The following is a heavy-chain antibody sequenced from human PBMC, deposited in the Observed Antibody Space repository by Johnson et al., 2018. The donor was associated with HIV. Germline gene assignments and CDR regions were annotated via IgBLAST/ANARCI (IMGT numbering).Heavy chain of an antibody. D-gene: IGHD6-13*01. CDR3: ARDSSSWRPSGAFDI. CDR2: IKYDGSGK. V-gene: IGHV3-7*03. CDR1: GFIFSGYW. J-gene: IGHJ3*02. Sequence: VQLVESGGGLVQPGGSLRLSCAASGFIFSGYWMNWVRQAPGKGLEWVAGIKYDGSGKFCVDSVKGRFTISRDNSKNTLYLQMNSLRAEDTAVYYCARDSSSWRPSGAFDIWGQGTMVTVSS.